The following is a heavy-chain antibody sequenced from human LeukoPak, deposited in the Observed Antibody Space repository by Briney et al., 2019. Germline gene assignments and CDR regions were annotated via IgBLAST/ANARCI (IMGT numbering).Heavy chain of an antibody. Sequence: GGSLRLSCSASGFTFSSYAMHWVRQAPGKGLEYVSSISSNGGSTYYADSVKGRFTISRDNSKTTLYLQMSSLRAEDAAVYYCVKDGGHAMATINAFDIWGQGKMVTVSS. CDR2: ISSNGGST. CDR1: GFTFSSYA. CDR3: VKDGGHAMATINAFDI. J-gene: IGHJ3*02. D-gene: IGHD5-24*01. V-gene: IGHV3-64D*09.